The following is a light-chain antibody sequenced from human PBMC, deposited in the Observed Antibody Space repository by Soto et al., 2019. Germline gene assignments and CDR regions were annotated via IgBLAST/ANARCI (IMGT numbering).Light chain of an antibody. Sequence: EIVLTQSPATLSLSPGERATLSCRASQSVSSYLAWYQQRPGQAPRLLIYDASSRATGIPARFSGSGSGTEFTLTISSLEHEDFAVYYCQQRSNWPAVTFGPGTQVDIK. V-gene: IGKV3-11*01. J-gene: IGKJ3*01. CDR3: QQRSNWPAVT. CDR2: DAS. CDR1: QSVSSY.